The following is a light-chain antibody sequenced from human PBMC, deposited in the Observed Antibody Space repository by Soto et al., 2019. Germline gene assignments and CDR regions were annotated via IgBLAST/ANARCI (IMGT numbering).Light chain of an antibody. J-gene: IGKJ4*01. Sequence: ELVLTQSPGTLSLSPWEIATLSCRASQTVNNNYLAWYQQIPGQAPRLLISGASGRATGTPDRFSGSASGTDFTLTISRLEPEDFAVYYCQQYGSSPLTFGGGTKVDIK. CDR3: QQYGSSPLT. CDR2: GAS. V-gene: IGKV3-20*01. CDR1: QTVNNNY.